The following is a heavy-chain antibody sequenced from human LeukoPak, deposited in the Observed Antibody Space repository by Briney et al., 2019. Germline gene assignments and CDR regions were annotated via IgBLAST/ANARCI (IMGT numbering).Heavy chain of an antibody. CDR2: ITPILGIA. CDR3: ARDEPLDDITASWFDP. Sequence: GASVKVSCKASGGTFSSYAISWVRQAPGQGLEWMGRITPILGIANYAQKFQGRVTITADKSTSTAYMELSSLGSEDTAVYYCARDEPLDDITASWFDPWGQGTLVTVSS. D-gene: IGHD3-9*01. V-gene: IGHV1-69*04. J-gene: IGHJ5*02. CDR1: GGTFSSYA.